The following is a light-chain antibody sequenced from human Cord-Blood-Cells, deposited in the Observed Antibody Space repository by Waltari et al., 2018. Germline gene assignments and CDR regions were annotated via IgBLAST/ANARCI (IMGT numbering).Light chain of an antibody. J-gene: IGLJ1*01. CDR1: KLGDNY. CDR3: QAWDSSTYV. Sequence: SYELTQPPSVSVSPGQTASITCSGDKLGDNYACWYQQKPGQSPVLVIYQDSKRPSGIPVRFSGSNSGNTATLTISGTQAMDEADYYCQAWDSSTYVFGSGTKVTVL. CDR2: QDS. V-gene: IGLV3-1*01.